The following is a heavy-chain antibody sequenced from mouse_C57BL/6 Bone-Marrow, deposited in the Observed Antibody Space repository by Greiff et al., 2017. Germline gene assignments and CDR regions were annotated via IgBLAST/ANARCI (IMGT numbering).Heavy chain of an antibody. CDR1: GYTFTSYW. V-gene: IGHV1-55*01. D-gene: IGHD1-1*01. Sequence: QVQLQQPGAELVKPGASVKMSCKASGYTFTSYWITWGKKRPGKGLEWIGDIYPGSGSTNYNEKFKSKATLTVDTSSSTAYMQLSSLTSEDSAVYYCAREITTVAWYFDVWGTGTTVTVSS. J-gene: IGHJ1*03. CDR2: IYPGSGST. CDR3: AREITTVAWYFDV.